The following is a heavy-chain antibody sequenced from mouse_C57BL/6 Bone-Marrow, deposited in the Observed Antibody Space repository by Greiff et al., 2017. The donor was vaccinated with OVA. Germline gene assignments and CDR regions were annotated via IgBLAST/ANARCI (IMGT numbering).Heavy chain of an antibody. V-gene: IGHV1-64*01. J-gene: IGHJ4*01. CDR1: GYTFTSYW. CDR2: IHPNSGST. D-gene: IGHD4-1*01. CDR3: ARSGTGIAMDY. Sequence: QVQLQQPGAELVKPGASVKLSCKASGYTFTSYWMHWVKQRPGQGLEWIGMIHPNSGSTNYNEKFKSKATLTVDKSSSTAYMQLSSLTSDDSAVYYCARSGTGIAMDYWGQGTSVTVSS.